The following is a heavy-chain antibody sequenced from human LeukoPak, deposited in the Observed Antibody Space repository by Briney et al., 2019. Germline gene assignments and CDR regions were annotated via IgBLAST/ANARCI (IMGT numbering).Heavy chain of an antibody. V-gene: IGHV4-38-2*01. CDR2: IYHSGST. D-gene: IGHD3-16*02. CDR1: GYSISSGYY. CDR3: ATYLRLGELSPSGDAFDI. Sequence: SETLSLTCAVSGYSISSGYYWGWIRQPPGKGLEWIGSIYHSGSTYYNPSLKSRVTISVDTSKNQFTLKLSSVTAADTGVYYCATYLRLGELSPSGDAFDIWGQGTMVTVSS. J-gene: IGHJ3*02.